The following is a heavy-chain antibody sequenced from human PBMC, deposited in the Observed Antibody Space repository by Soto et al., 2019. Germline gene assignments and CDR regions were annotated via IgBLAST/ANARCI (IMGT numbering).Heavy chain of an antibody. J-gene: IGHJ1*01. D-gene: IGHD3-3*01. V-gene: IGHV3-74*01. CDR3: AREGVYVFSHEAPPPDD. CDR2: INSDGSST. Sequence: GGSLRLSCAASGFTFSSYWMHWVRQAPGKGLVWVSRINSDGSSTSYADSVKGRFTISRDNAKNTLYLQMNSLRAEDTAVYYCAREGVYVFSHEAPPPDDGGQGTLVNASS. CDR1: GFTFSSYW.